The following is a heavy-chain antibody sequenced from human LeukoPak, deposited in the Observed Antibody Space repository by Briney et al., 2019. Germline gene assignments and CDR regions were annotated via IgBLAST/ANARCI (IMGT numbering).Heavy chain of an antibody. J-gene: IGHJ4*02. CDR2: ISGSGGST. CDR3: ANSLGYYDSSGYYPDY. Sequence: PGGSLRLSCAASGFTFSSYAMSWVRQAPGKGLEWVSAISGSGGSTYYADSVKGRFTTSRDNSKNTLYLQMNSLRAEDTAVYYCANSLGYYDSSGYYPDYWGQGTLVTVSS. D-gene: IGHD3-22*01. CDR1: GFTFSSYA. V-gene: IGHV3-23*01.